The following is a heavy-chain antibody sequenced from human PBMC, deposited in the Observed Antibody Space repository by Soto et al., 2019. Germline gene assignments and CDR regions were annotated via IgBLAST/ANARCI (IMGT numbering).Heavy chain of an antibody. V-gene: IGHV4-59*01. CDR3: ARDYSGYDPTLGYYYYMDF. J-gene: IGHJ6*03. D-gene: IGHD5-12*01. Sequence: SETLSLTCTVSGGSISTYYWSWIRQPPGMGLEWIAYISHSGSTNYNPSLKSRVTISIDTSKNQFSLKLSSVTAADTAVYYCARDYSGYDPTLGYYYYMDFWGKGTTVTVSS. CDR1: GGSISTYY. CDR2: ISHSGST.